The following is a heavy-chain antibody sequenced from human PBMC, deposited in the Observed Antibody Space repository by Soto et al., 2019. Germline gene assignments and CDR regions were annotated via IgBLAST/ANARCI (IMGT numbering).Heavy chain of an antibody. CDR1: GFTFSSYA. V-gene: IGHV3-23*01. J-gene: IGHJ4*02. D-gene: IGHD6-19*01. CDR2: ISVSGGST. CDR3: AKTTGGLGYSSGWLIDY. Sequence: EVQLLESGGGLVQPGGSLRLSCAASGFTFSSYAMSWVRQAPGKGLEWVSAISVSGGSTYYADSVKGRFTISRDNSKNTLYLQMNSLRAEDTAVYYCAKTTGGLGYSSGWLIDYWGQGTLVTVSS.